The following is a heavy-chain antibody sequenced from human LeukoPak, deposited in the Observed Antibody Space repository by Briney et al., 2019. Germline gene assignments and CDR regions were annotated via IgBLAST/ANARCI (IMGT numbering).Heavy chain of an antibody. Sequence: ASVKVSCKAFGYTFTSNYMHWVRQAPGQGPEWMGVISPSGGSTTYAQKFQGRVTLTRDMSTSTDYLELSSLRSEDTAVYYCARDNPVRDEAWWFTPWGQGTLVTVSS. CDR2: ISPSGGST. CDR3: ARDNPVRDEAWWFTP. D-gene: IGHD5-24*01. J-gene: IGHJ5*02. V-gene: IGHV1-46*01. CDR1: GYTFTSNY.